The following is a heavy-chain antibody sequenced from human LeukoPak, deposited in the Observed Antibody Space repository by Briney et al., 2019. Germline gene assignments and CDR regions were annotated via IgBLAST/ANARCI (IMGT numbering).Heavy chain of an antibody. CDR3: ARSLGFGELSRNWFDP. J-gene: IGHJ5*02. D-gene: IGHD3-10*01. Sequence: ASVKVSCKASGYTFTSYYMHWVRQAPGQGLEWMGIINPSGGSTSYAQKFQGRVTMTRDTSTSTVYMELSSLRSEDTAVYYCARSLGFGELSRNWFDPWGQGTLVTVSS. CDR1: GYTFTSYY. V-gene: IGHV1-46*01. CDR2: INPSGGST.